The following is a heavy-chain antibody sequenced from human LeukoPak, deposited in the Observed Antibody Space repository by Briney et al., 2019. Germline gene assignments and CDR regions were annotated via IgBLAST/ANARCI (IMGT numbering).Heavy chain of an antibody. D-gene: IGHD2-2*01. V-gene: IGHV3-23*01. CDR1: GFIVSSNY. CDR2: ISGSGGST. CDR3: AKDQPSVSEH. J-gene: IGHJ1*01. Sequence: PGGSLRLSCTTSGFIVSSNYVSWVRQAPGKGLEWVSAISGSGGSTYYADSVKGRFTISRDNSKDTLYLQMNSLRAEDTAVYYCAKDQPSVSEHWGQGTLVTVSS.